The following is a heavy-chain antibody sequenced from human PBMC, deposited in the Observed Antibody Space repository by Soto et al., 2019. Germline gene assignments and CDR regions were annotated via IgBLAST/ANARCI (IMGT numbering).Heavy chain of an antibody. J-gene: IGHJ4*02. Sequence: WTWIRQTPGKGLEWIGEISHSGSTNYNPSLMSRDTMSADTSKKQFSLRLSSVTAADTALYFCARGYESSRRYLPLLDYWGQGTLVTVSS. D-gene: IGHD3-22*01. CDR3: ARGYESSRRYLPLLDY. CDR2: ISHSGST. V-gene: IGHV4-34*01.